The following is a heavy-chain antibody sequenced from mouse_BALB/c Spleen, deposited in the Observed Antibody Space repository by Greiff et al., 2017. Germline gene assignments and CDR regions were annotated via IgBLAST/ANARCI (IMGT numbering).Heavy chain of an antibody. J-gene: IGHJ4*01. CDR3: AKKEYGNYEGAMDY. D-gene: IGHD2-10*02. CDR1: GFSLTSYG. V-gene: IGHV2-5-1*01. CDR2: IWRGGST. Sequence: QVQLKESGPSLVQPSQSLSITCTVSGFSLTSYGVHWVRQSPGKGLEWLGVIWRGGSTDYNAAFMSRLSITKDNSKSQVFFKMNSLQADDTAIYYCAKKEYGNYEGAMDYWGQGTSVTVSS.